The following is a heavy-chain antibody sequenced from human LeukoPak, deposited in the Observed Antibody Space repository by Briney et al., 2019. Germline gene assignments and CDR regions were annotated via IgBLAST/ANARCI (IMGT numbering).Heavy chain of an antibody. CDR3: ARAESSRGIVVVAAAHWFDP. V-gene: IGHV1-18*04. CDR2: ISAYNGNT. CDR1: GYTFTSYG. J-gene: IGHJ5*02. Sequence: ASVKVSCKASGYTFTSYGISWVRQAPGQGLEWMGWISAYNGNTNYAQELQGRVTMTTDTSTSTAYMELRSLRSDDTAVYYCARAESSRGIVVVAAAHWFDPWGQGTLVTVSS. D-gene: IGHD2-15*01.